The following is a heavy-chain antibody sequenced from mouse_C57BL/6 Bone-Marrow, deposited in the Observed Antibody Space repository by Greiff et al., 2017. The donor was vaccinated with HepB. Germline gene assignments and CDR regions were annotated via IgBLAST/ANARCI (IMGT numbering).Heavy chain of an antibody. Sequence: VKLQQPGAELVKPGASVKLSCKASGYTFTSYWMQWVKQRPGQGLEWIGEIDPSDSYTNYNQKFKGKATLTVDTSSSTAYMQLSSLTSEDSAVYYCAGYSNSSYWGQGTSVTVSS. D-gene: IGHD2-5*01. CDR3: AGYSNSSY. J-gene: IGHJ4*01. V-gene: IGHV1-50*01. CDR1: GYTFTSYW. CDR2: IDPSDSYT.